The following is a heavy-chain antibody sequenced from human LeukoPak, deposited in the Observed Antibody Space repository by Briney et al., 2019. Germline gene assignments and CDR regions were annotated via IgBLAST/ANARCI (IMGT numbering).Heavy chain of an antibody. CDR2: ISSSGSTI. Sequence: GGFLRLSCAASGFTFSDYYMSWIRQAPGKGLEWVSYISSSGSTIYYADSVKGRFTISRDNAKNSLYLQMNSLRAEDTAVYYCARDDHSTDAFDIWGQGTMVTVSS. V-gene: IGHV3-11*04. CDR3: ARDDHSTDAFDI. J-gene: IGHJ3*02. CDR1: GFTFSDYY.